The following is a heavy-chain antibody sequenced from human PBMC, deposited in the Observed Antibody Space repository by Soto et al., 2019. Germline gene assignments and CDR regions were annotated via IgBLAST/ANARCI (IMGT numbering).Heavy chain of an antibody. J-gene: IGHJ6*02. CDR2: IYYSGST. Sequence: QVQLQESGPGLVKPSETLSLTCTVSGGSISSYYWSWIRQPPGKGLEWIGYIYYSGSTNYNPSLKSRVTISVDTSKNQFSLKLSSVTAADTAAYYCARDRGLERWLHPLGGDYYYGMDVWGQGTTVTVSS. D-gene: IGHD3-16*01. V-gene: IGHV4-59*01. CDR1: GGSISSYY. CDR3: ARDRGLERWLHPLGGDYYYGMDV.